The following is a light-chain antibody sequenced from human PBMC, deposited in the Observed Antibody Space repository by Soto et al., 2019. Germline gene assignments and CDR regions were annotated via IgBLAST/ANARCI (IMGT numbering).Light chain of an antibody. CDR1: QTVSNRY. CDR2: GAS. V-gene: IGKV3-20*01. CDR3: QQYGTSPFN. Sequence: EIVLTQSPGTLSLSPGERATLSCRASQTVSNRYLAWFQQKPGQTPRLLIYGASSRATGIPDRFSGSGSGTDFTITITRLEPEDFVVYYCQQYGTSPFNFGPGTKVDVK. J-gene: IGKJ3*01.